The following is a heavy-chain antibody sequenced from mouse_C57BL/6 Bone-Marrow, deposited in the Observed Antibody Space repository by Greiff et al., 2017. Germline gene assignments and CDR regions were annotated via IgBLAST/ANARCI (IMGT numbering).Heavy chain of an antibody. CDR1: GYTFTSYD. Sequence: QVQLQQSGPELVKPGASVKLSCKASGYTFTSYDINWVKQRPGQGLEWIGWIYPRDGSTKYNEKFKGKATLTVDTSSSTAYMELHSLTSEDSAVYVCERDTGSTCTVFDVWGTGTTVTVSS. CDR3: ERDTGSTCTVFDV. D-gene: IGHD1-1*01. J-gene: IGHJ1*03. CDR2: IYPRDGST. V-gene: IGHV1-85*01.